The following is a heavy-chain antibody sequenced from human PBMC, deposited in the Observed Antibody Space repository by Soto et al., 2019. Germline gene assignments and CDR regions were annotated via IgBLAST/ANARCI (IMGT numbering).Heavy chain of an antibody. CDR2: ITATDGNT. CDR1: GFNFKAYA. J-gene: IGHJ4*02. Sequence: LRLSCVASGFNFKAYAMGWVRQAPGKGLEWVSSITATDGNTYYADSVRGRFTISRDNSRNSLFLQMNGLRPEDSALYYCAKDEGTSSTVFDYWGQGTLVTVSS. CDR3: AKDEGTSSTVFDY. D-gene: IGHD6-6*01. V-gene: IGHV3-23*01.